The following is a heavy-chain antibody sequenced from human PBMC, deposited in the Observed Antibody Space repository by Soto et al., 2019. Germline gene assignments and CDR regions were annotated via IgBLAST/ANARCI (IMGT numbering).Heavy chain of an antibody. CDR2: IYYSGST. Sequence: QVQLQESGPGLVKPSETLSLTCTVSGGSISSYYWSWIRQPPGKGLEWIGYIYYSGSTNYNPSLKSRVTISVDTSKNQFSLKLSSVTAADTAVYYCARGLLVPAAMVWFDPWGQGTLVTVSS. CDR1: GGSISSYY. CDR3: ARGLLVPAAMVWFDP. D-gene: IGHD2-2*01. V-gene: IGHV4-59*01. J-gene: IGHJ5*02.